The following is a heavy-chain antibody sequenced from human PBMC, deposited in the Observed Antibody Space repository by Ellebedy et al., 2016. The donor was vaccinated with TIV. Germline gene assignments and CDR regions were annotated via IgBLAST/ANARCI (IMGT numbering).Heavy chain of an antibody. CDR1: GGCISSGAFY. V-gene: IGHV4-31*03. D-gene: IGHD3-10*01. CDR3: ARDEGGSGSLSY. CDR2: IYYSGST. J-gene: IGHJ4*02. Sequence: MPSETLSLTCTVSGGCISSGAFYRTWLRQQPGKGLEWIGNIYYSGSTYYRPSLKTRVTISLDTSNNQFSLRLNSVTAAETAVYYCARDEGGSGSLSYWGQGSLVTVSS.